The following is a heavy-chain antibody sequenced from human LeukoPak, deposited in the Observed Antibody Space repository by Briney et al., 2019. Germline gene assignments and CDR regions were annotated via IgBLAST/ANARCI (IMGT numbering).Heavy chain of an antibody. J-gene: IGHJ6*02. Sequence: GGSLRLSCAASGFTFSSYAMSWVRQAPGMGLESVSAISASGSSTYYADSVKGRFTISRDNSRNTVYLQMNSLRAEDTAVYYCARDQYYYGSGIFSSSYYYYYGMDVWGQGTTVTVSS. D-gene: IGHD3-10*01. CDR3: ARDQYYYGSGIFSSSYYYYYGMDV. CDR1: GFTFSSYA. CDR2: ISASGSST. V-gene: IGHV3-23*01.